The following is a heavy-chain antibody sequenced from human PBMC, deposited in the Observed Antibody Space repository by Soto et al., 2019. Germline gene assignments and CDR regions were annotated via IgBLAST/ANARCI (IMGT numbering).Heavy chain of an antibody. D-gene: IGHD1-7*01. V-gene: IGHV1-18*01. Sequence: QVQLVQSGAEVKKPGASVKVSCKASGYTFSNDAITWVRQAPGQGLEWMGWVSAYNGNTNYAQNFKGRVTMTTDTSTSTAYMEIRSLRYADTAVYFCARASRYYWNYMMYWGQGTLVTVSS. CDR3: ARASRYYWNYMMY. J-gene: IGHJ4*02. CDR2: VSAYNGNT. CDR1: GYTFSNDA.